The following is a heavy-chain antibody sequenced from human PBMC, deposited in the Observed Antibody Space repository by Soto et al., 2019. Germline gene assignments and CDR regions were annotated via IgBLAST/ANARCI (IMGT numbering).Heavy chain of an antibody. Sequence: GGSLRLSCAASGFTFSSYWMHWVRQAPGKGLVWVSRINSDGSSTSYADSVKGRFTISRDNAKNTLYLQMNSLRAEDTAVYYCARESGIVGAYFDYWGQGTLVTVSS. CDR3: ARESGIVGAYFDY. V-gene: IGHV3-74*01. J-gene: IGHJ4*02. CDR1: GFTFSSYW. D-gene: IGHD1-26*01. CDR2: INSDGSST.